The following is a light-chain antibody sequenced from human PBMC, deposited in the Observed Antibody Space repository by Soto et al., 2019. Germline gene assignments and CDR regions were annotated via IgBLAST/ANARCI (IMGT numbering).Light chain of an antibody. Sequence: IVMTQSPATLSVSPGEGGTLSCRASQNIRRNLAWYQQRPGQAPRLLIYRASTRAPGIPARFTGGGSGTEFTLTIASLQADDFAVYYCQQYENWPPVTFGGGTRVEIK. J-gene: IGKJ4*01. CDR3: QQYENWPPVT. V-gene: IGKV3D-15*01. CDR1: QNIRRN. CDR2: RAS.